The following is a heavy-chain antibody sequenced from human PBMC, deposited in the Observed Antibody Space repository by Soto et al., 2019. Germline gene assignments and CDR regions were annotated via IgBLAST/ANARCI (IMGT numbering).Heavy chain of an antibody. CDR3: ARWLEMATTRSYDAFDI. Sequence: SETLALTCTVSGGCISSGGYYWSWIRQHPGKGLEWIGYIYYSGSTYYNPSLKSRVTISVDTSKNQFSLKLSSVTAADTAVYYCARWLEMATTRSYDAFDIWGQGTMVTVSS. CDR2: IYYSGST. V-gene: IGHV4-31*03. D-gene: IGHD5-12*01. J-gene: IGHJ3*02. CDR1: GGCISSGGYY.